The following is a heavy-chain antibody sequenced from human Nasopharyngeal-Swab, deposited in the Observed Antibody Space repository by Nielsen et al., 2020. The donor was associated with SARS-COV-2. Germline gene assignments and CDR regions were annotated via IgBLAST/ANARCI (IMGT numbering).Heavy chain of an antibody. CDR2: ISYDGSNK. J-gene: IGHJ3*02. Sequence: GESLKISCAASGFTFDDYAMHWVRRAPGKGLEWVAVISYDGSNKYYADSVKGRFTISRDNSKNTLYLQMNSLRAEDTAVYYCAKGGGTTGTVGLDIWGQGTMVTVSS. D-gene: IGHD1-1*01. CDR1: GFTFDDYA. V-gene: IGHV3-30*18. CDR3: AKGGGTTGTVGLDI.